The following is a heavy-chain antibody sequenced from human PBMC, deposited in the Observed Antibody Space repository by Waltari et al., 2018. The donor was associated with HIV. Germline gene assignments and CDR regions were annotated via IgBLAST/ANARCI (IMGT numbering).Heavy chain of an antibody. CDR1: GGSISTYTW. V-gene: IGHV4-4*02. D-gene: IGHD2-21*01. CDR2: IYHPGST. Sequence: QVQLQESGPGQVEPSGTLSLTCVVSGGSISTYTWWTWVRQPPGKGLEWIGEIYHPGSTNYNKSLKSRVTISVDKSKNQFSLELRSVTAADTAVYYCVRVVSDGNGSSWLDPWGQGTLVTVSS. CDR3: VRVVSDGNGSSWLDP. J-gene: IGHJ5*02.